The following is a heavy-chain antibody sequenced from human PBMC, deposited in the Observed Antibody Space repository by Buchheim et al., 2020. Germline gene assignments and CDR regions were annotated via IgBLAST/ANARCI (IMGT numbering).Heavy chain of an antibody. Sequence: EVQLLESGGGLVQPGGSLRLSCAASGFTFSSYAMSWVRQAPGKGLEWVSAIRGSGGSKYYADSVKGRFTIPRDNSKNTLYLQMNSISAQDTAVYYCAKDLGFSELFPDTNWGQGTL. J-gene: IGHJ4*02. D-gene: IGHD3-10*01. CDR2: IRGSGGSK. CDR1: GFTFSSYA. CDR3: AKDLGFSELFPDTN. V-gene: IGHV3-23*01.